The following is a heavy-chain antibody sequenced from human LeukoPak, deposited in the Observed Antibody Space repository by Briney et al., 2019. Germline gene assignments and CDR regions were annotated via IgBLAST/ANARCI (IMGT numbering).Heavy chain of an antibody. D-gene: IGHD6-19*01. CDR1: GGSISSSSYY. CDR2: IYYSGST. J-gene: IGHJ4*02. V-gene: IGHV4-39*01. CDR3: ARRYSSGWYGIDY. Sequence: SETLSPTCTVSGGSISSSSYYWGWIRQPPGKGLEWIGSIYYSGSTYYNPSLKSRVTIFVDTSKNQFSLKLSSVTAADTAVYYCARRYSSGWYGIDYWGQGTLVTVSS.